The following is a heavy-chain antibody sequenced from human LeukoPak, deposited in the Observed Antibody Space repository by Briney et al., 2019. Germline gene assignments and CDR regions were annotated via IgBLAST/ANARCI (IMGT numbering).Heavy chain of an antibody. CDR3: ARGDQWLLHYFDY. CDR1: GYSISSGYY. D-gene: IGHD5-12*01. V-gene: IGHV4-38-2*02. CDR2: IYHSGST. J-gene: IGHJ4*02. Sequence: SETLSLTCTVSGYSISSGYYWGWIRQPPGKGLEWIGSIYHSGSTYYNPSLLSRVTISVDTSNNQFSLKVTSVTAADTAVYYCARGDQWLLHYFDYWGQGTLVTVSS.